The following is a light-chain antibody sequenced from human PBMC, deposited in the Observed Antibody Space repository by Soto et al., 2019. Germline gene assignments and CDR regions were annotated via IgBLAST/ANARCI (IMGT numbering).Light chain of an antibody. CDR1: SSDVGGYNY. Sequence: QSALTQPASVSGSPGQSITISCAGTSSDVGGYNYVSWYQQHPDKAPKLMIYEVINRPSGVSNRFSGSKSGNTASLTISGLLAEDEADYYCTSYTSISTYVFGTGTKVTVL. CDR3: TSYTSISTYV. V-gene: IGLV2-14*01. CDR2: EVI. J-gene: IGLJ1*01.